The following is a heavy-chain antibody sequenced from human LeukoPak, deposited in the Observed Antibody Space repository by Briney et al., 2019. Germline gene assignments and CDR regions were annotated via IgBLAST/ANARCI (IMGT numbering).Heavy chain of an antibody. CDR1: GFTFSAYW. CDR2: ISNDGTTT. Sequence: GESLRLSCAASGFTFSAYWMHWARQAPGKGLVWVGRISNDGTTTTYTDSLKGRFTISRDNAKNTLYLQMNSLRVEDTAVYYCARPSSWDDNWFDPWGQGTLVTVAS. J-gene: IGHJ5*02. D-gene: IGHD2-2*01. CDR3: ARPSSWDDNWFDP. V-gene: IGHV3-74*03.